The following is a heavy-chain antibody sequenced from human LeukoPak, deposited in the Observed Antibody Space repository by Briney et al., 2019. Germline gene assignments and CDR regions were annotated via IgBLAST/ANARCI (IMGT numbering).Heavy chain of an antibody. J-gene: IGHJ6*02. D-gene: IGHD6-13*01. CDR2: IYYSGNT. CDR3: ARVGESRHTAAGLIYYYGMDV. Sequence: SETLSLTCTVSGGSISSYYWSWIRQPPGKGLEWIGYIYYSGNTNYNPSLKSRVTISVDTSKNQFSLKLSSVTAADTAVYYCARVGESRHTAAGLIYYYGMDVWGQGTTVTVSS. V-gene: IGHV4-59*08. CDR1: GGSISSYY.